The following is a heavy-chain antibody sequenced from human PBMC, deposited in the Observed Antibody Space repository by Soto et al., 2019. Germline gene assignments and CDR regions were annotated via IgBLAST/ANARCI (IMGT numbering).Heavy chain of an antibody. CDR2: IIPILGIA. Sequence: QVQLVQSGAEVKKPGSSVKVSCKASGGTFSSYTISWVRQAPGQGLEWMGRIIPILGIANYAQKFQGRVTITADKSTSTAYMELSSLRSEDTAVYYCARGGSYGDYEGSFDYWGQGTLVTVSS. CDR1: GGTFSSYT. D-gene: IGHD4-17*01. J-gene: IGHJ4*02. CDR3: ARGGSYGDYEGSFDY. V-gene: IGHV1-69*02.